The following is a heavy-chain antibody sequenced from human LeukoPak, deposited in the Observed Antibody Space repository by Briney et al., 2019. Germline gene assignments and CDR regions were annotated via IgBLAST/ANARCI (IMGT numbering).Heavy chain of an antibody. V-gene: IGHV4-30-2*01. CDR3: ARGPVSPKDYYYYYGMDV. Sequence: SETLSLTCAVSSGSISSGGYSWSWNRQPRGKGLEWIGYIYQSGSTYYNPSLKSRVTISVDRSKNQFPLKLSSVTAADTAVYYCARGPVSPKDYYYYYGMDVWGQGTTVTVSS. CDR1: SGSISSGGYS. J-gene: IGHJ6*02. D-gene: IGHD2-8*01. CDR2: IYQSGST.